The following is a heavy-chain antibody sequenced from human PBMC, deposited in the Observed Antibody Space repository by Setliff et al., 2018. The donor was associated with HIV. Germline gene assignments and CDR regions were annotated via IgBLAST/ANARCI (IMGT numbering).Heavy chain of an antibody. V-gene: IGHV4-39*01. CDR2: IYYSGSA. Sequence: SETLSLTCSVFGASISGSDYYWGWISQLPEKGLEWIGSIYYSGSAYHNPSLKSRVAMSVDTAKKQFSLKLTSLTGADTAVYYCVRVGGGSWLGIHYYYYMDVWGKGITVTVSS. CDR1: GASISGSDYY. CDR3: VRVGGGSWLGIHYYYYMDV. D-gene: IGHD2-15*01. J-gene: IGHJ6*03.